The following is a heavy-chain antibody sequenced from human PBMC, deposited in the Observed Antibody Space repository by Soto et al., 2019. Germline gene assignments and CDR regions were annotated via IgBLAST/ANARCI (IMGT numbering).Heavy chain of an antibody. J-gene: IGHJ4*02. CDR3: ARHETPPVAGTWSY. D-gene: IGHD6-19*01. CDR2: IDPTDSYT. Sequence: EVQLVQSGAEVKKPGESLRISCKGSGYSFTGYWISWVRQMPGKGLEWMAKIDPTDSYTDYNPSFRGHVTISADKSISTAYLQWTSLKASDTAMYYCARHETPPVAGTWSYWGQGTLVTVSS. V-gene: IGHV5-10-1*03. CDR1: GYSFTGYW.